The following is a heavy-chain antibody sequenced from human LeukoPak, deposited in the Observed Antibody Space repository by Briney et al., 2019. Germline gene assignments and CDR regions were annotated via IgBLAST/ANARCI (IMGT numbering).Heavy chain of an antibody. CDR3: ARGRRYSGSYWATYYFDY. CDR2: ISAASHGI. Sequence: GGSLTLSCAASGFTFDTYSMTWVRQAPGKGLEWISHISAASHGIKYVASVKGRFTISRDNAKNSLYLQMNSLRAEDTAVYYCARGRRYSGSYWATYYFDYWGQGTLVTVSS. J-gene: IGHJ4*02. D-gene: IGHD1-26*01. CDR1: GFTFDTYS. V-gene: IGHV3-48*01.